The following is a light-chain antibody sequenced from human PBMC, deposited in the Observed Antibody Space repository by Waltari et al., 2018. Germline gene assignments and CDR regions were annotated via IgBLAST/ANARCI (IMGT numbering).Light chain of an antibody. CDR2: DVS. CDR3: SSYTSSDTYV. CDR1: RSNVGNLNY. V-gene: IGLV2-14*03. Sequence: QSALTQPASVSGSPGQSTTIACTGTRSNVGNLNYVSWYQQHPGKAPKLMIYDVSNRPSGVSNRFSGSKSGNTASLTISGLQAEDEAEYYCSSYTSSDTYVFGTGTKVTVL. J-gene: IGLJ1*01.